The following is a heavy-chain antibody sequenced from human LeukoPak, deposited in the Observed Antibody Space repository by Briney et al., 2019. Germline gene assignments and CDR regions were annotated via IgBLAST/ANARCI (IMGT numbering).Heavy chain of an antibody. CDR3: ASGNTGYDRDSFDI. J-gene: IGHJ3*02. Sequence: PSETLSLTCAVSGGSISSGGYSWSWVRQPPGEGLEWVGYIYHSGSNYCNPSLQSRVTISLDRSNTPFPLKLSSITAADTSLYYCASGNTGYDRDSFDIWGQGTMVTVSS. D-gene: IGHD5-12*01. CDR1: GGSISSGGYS. V-gene: IGHV4-30-2*01. CDR2: IYHSGSN.